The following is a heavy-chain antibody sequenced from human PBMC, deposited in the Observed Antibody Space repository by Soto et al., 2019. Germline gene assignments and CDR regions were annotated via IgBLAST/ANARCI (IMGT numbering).Heavy chain of an antibody. CDR1: GGSISSSSYY. V-gene: IGHV4-39*01. CDR2: IYYSGST. Sequence: QLQLQESGPGLVKPSETLSLTCTVSGGSISSSSYYWGWIRQPPGTGLEWMGSIYYSGSTYYNPSIKSGVTISVDTSKNQFSLKLSSVTGADTAVYYCAKITMIVVAPGAFDVWGQGTMVTVSS. J-gene: IGHJ3*01. D-gene: IGHD3-22*01. CDR3: AKITMIVVAPGAFDV.